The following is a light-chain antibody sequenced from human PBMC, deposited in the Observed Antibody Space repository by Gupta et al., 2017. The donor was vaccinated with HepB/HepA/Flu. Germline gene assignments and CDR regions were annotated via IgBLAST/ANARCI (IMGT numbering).Light chain of an antibody. CDR3: QQYDNVPRYN. J-gene: IGKJ2*01. Sequence: DIQMTQSPSSLSASVGDRVTITCQASQDIRNYINWYQQKPGKAPKLLIYDASALETGVPFRFSGSGSGTHFTFTISSLQPEDIGTYYCQQYDNVPRYNFGQGTKLEIK. V-gene: IGKV1-33*01. CDR2: DAS. CDR1: QDIRNY.